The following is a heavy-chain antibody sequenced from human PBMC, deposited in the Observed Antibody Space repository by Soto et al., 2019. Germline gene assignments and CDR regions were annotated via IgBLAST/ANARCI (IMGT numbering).Heavy chain of an antibody. CDR2: IIPVFGTA. Sequence: QVQLVQSGAEVKKPGSSVKVSCKASGGTFSKYAINWVRQAPGQGLEWMGGIIPVFGTANYAQKFQGRVTITADECTTTAYMELSSLRSEDTAVYYCARDRGMRYYDFWSSYLHYGMDVWGQGTTVTVS. J-gene: IGHJ6*02. CDR1: GGTFSKYA. CDR3: ARDRGMRYYDFWSSYLHYGMDV. D-gene: IGHD3-3*01. V-gene: IGHV1-69*01.